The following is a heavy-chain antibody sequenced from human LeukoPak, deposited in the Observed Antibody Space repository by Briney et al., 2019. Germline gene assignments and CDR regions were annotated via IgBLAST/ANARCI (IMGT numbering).Heavy chain of an antibody. CDR2: IYYSGST. D-gene: IGHD6-19*01. CDR3: AREARSSGWYRAFDI. CDR1: GGSISSYY. J-gene: IGHJ3*02. Sequence: PSETLSLTCTVSGGSISSYYWSWIRQPPGKGLEWIGYIYYSGSTNYNPSLKSRVTISVDTSKNQFFLKLSSVTAADTAVDYCAREARSSGWYRAFDIWVQGTMATVSS. V-gene: IGHV4-59*01.